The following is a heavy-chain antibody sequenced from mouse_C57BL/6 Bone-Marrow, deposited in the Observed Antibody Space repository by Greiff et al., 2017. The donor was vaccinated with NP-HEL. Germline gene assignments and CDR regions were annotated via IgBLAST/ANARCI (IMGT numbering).Heavy chain of an antibody. CDR1: GFTFSSYA. CDR2: ISDGGSYT. J-gene: IGHJ3*01. V-gene: IGHV5-4*03. CDR3: ARTRDYGSSFELAWFAY. Sequence: EVKLVESGGGLVKPGGSLKLSCAASGFTFSSYAMSWVRQTPEKRLEWVATISDGGSYTYYPDNVKGRFTISRDNAKNNLYLQMSHLKSEDTSMYYCARTRDYGSSFELAWFAYWGQGTLVTVSA. D-gene: IGHD1-1*01.